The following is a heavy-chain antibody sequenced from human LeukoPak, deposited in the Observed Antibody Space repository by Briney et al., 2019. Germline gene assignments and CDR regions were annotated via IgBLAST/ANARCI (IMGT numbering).Heavy chain of an antibody. D-gene: IGHD3-9*01. CDR2: IYDSGST. J-gene: IGHJ4*02. CDR1: GGSISSYY. Sequence: SEILSLTCTVSGGSISSYYWSWIRQPPGKGLEWIGYIYDSGSTNYNPSLKSRVTISVDTSKNQFSLKLSSVAAADTAVYFCARGEDFERYYLAYWGQGTLVTVSS. CDR3: ARGEDFERYYLAY. V-gene: IGHV4-59*01.